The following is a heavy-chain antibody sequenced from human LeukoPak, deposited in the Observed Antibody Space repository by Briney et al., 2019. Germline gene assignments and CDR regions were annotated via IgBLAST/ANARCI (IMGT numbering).Heavy chain of an antibody. V-gene: IGHV3-23*01. CDR2: ISTNGGNT. J-gene: IGHJ5*02. D-gene: IGHD6-13*01. CDR3: AKCARWNWFDP. Sequence: RSGGSLRLSCAASGFTFSSYAMSWVRQAPGKGLESVSIISTNGGNTDYADSVKGRFTISRDNSKNTLYLQMNSLRAEDTAVYYCAKCARWNWFDPWGQGTLVTDSS. CDR1: GFTFSSYA.